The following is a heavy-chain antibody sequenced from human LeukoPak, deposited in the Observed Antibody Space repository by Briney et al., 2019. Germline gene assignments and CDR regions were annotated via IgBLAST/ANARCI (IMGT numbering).Heavy chain of an antibody. CDR2: INWNGGRT. Sequence: PGGSLRLSCEGPGFTFDDYGMSWVRQLPGKGLEWVSGINWNGGRTGYAESLRGRFTISRDNAKRSLFLQMDSLRVDDTALYYCARDLHINVVTPGSTGLDSWGQGTMVIVSS. V-gene: IGHV3-20*04. J-gene: IGHJ3*01. D-gene: IGHD4-23*01. CDR1: GFTFDDYG. CDR3: ARDLHINVVTPGSTGLDS.